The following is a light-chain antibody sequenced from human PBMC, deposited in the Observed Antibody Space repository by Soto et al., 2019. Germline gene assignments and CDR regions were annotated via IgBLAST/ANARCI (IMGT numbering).Light chain of an antibody. CDR3: QQYEIFPIT. J-gene: IGKJ5*01. Sequence: DIQMTQSPSSLSASVGDRVTITCQASHDIRKYLNWYQQKPGKAPKLLIYDASNMETGVPSRFTGSGSGTDFTLTISGLQPEDIATYFCQQYEIFPITFGQGTRLET. CDR2: DAS. V-gene: IGKV1-33*01. CDR1: HDIRKY.